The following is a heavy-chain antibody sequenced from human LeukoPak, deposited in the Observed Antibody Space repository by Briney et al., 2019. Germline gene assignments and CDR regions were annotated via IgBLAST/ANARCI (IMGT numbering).Heavy chain of an antibody. V-gene: IGHV4-34*01. CDR1: GGSFSGYY. Sequence: SETLSLTCAVYGGSFSGYYWSWIRQPPGKGLEWIGEINHSGSTNYNSSLKSRLTISLDTSKNQFSLKLSPVIAADTAVYYCARASRRLSFGSGSYYPFDFWGQGTQVIVSP. J-gene: IGHJ4*02. CDR3: ARASRRLSFGSGSYYPFDF. D-gene: IGHD3-10*01. CDR2: INHSGST.